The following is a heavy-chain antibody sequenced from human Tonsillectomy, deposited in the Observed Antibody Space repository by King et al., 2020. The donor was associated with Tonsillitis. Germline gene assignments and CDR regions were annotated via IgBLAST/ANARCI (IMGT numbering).Heavy chain of an antibody. CDR2: ISNSGHST. CDR3: AKVLLWFGVGLAGMDV. V-gene: IGHV3-23*04. Sequence: VQLVESGGGLVQPGGSLRLSCAASGFIFSSYAMTWVRQAPGKGLEWVSSISNSGHSTLYADSVKGRFSISRDNSKSTLYLRMNILRAEDSAVYYCAKVLLWFGVGLAGMDVWGQGTTVTVSS. J-gene: IGHJ6*02. D-gene: IGHD3-10*01. CDR1: GFIFSSYA.